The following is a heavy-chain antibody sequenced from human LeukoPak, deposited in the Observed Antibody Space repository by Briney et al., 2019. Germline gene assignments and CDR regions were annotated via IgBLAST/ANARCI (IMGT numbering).Heavy chain of an antibody. CDR1: GGSIRSSSYY. CDR2: IYYSGST. Sequence: SETLSLTCTVSGGSIRSSSYYWGWIRQPPGKGLEWIGSIYYSGSTYYNPSLKSRVTISVDTSKNQFSLKLSSVTAADTAVYYCARARRRSSGYSGRAFDIWGQGTMVTVSS. J-gene: IGHJ3*02. V-gene: IGHV4-39*07. CDR3: ARARRRSSGYSGRAFDI. D-gene: IGHD3-22*01.